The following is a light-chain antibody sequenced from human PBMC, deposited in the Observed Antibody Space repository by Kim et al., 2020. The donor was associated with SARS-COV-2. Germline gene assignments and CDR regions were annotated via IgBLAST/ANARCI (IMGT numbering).Light chain of an antibody. CDR1: SRDVGGYND. J-gene: IGLJ2*01. Sequence: GQSITISCTGTSRDVGGYNDVTWYQQHPGNAPKLLIYDVSNRPSGVSNRFSGSKSGNTASLAISGLQAEDEADYYCSSYTSSSNRVFGGGTQLTVL. CDR3: SSYTSSSNRV. CDR2: DVS. V-gene: IGLV2-14*04.